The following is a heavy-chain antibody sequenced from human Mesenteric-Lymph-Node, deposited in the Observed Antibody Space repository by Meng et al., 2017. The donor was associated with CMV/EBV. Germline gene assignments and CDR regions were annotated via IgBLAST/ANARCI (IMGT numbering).Heavy chain of an antibody. D-gene: IGHD3-3*01. CDR3: ARLGAKYDFWSGYYLDY. CDR1: YTFTSYA. Sequence: YTFTSYAMHRVRQAPGQRLEWMGWINAGNGNTKYSQKFQGRGTITRDTSASTAYMELSSLRSEDTAVYYCARLGAKYDFWSGYYLDYWGQGTLVTVSS. V-gene: IGHV1-3*01. CDR2: INAGNGNT. J-gene: IGHJ4*02.